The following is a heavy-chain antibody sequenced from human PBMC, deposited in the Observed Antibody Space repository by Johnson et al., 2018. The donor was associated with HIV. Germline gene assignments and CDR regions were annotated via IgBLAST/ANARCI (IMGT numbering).Heavy chain of an antibody. CDR1: GFTFSNYG. J-gene: IGHJ3*02. CDR3: AKDLGDAVGTTHDAFDI. V-gene: IGHV3-7*01. D-gene: IGHD1-26*01. CDR2: IKQDGSEK. Sequence: VQLVESGGGVVQPGRSLRLSCAASGFTFSNYGMHWVRQAPGKGLEWVANIKQDGSEKYYADSVKGRFTISRDNGKNSLYLQMNSLRAEDTAVYSWAKDLGDAVGTTHDAFDIWGQGTTVTVSS.